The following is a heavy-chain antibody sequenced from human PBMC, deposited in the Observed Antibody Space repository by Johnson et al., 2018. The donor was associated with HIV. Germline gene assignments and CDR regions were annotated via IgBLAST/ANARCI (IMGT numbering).Heavy chain of an antibody. J-gene: IGHJ3*02. D-gene: IGHD2-21*01. CDR2: IRYDGSNK. CDR3: AKGLHIVVEGDAFDI. V-gene: IGHV3-30*02. CDR1: GFTFSSYG. Sequence: QEQLVESGGGVVQPGGSLRLSCAASGFTFSSYGMHWVRQAPGKGLEWVAFIRYDGSNKDYADPVMGRLTSSRDNAKHSLYLQMDSLRPEDTAVYYCAKGLHIVVEGDAFDIWGQGTMVTVSS.